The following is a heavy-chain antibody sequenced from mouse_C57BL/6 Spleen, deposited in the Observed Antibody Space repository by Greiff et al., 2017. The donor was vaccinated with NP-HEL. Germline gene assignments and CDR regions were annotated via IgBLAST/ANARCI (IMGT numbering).Heavy chain of an antibody. J-gene: IGHJ3*01. Sequence: EVQVVESGGGLVKPGGSLKLSCAASGFTFSSYAMSWVRQTPEKRLEWVATISDGGSYTYYPDNVKGRFTISRDNAKNNLYLQMSHLKSEDTAMYYCARDKDYYGSSYGFAYWGQGTLVTVSA. CDR1: GFTFSSYA. CDR2: ISDGGSYT. D-gene: IGHD1-1*01. CDR3: ARDKDYYGSSYGFAY. V-gene: IGHV5-4*01.